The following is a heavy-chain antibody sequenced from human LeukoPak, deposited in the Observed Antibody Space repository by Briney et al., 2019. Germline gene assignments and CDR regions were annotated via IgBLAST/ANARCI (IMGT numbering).Heavy chain of an antibody. D-gene: IGHD6-19*01. J-gene: IGHJ3*02. CDR2: INHSGSI. V-gene: IGHV4-34*01. CDR1: GGSFSDYY. CDR3: ARDWVPTNLAVAHAFDI. Sequence: PSETLSLTCAVYGGSFSDYYWNWIRQPPGKGLEWIGEINHSGSINYNPSLKSRVTISVDMSNNHFSLKLNSVTAADTAVYYCARDWVPTNLAVAHAFDIWGQGTTVTVSS.